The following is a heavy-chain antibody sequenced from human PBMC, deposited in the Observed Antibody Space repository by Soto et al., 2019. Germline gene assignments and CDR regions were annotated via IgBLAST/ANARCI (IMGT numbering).Heavy chain of an antibody. D-gene: IGHD1-26*01. CDR1: GYTFSSYD. V-gene: IGHV1-8*01. Sequence: QVQLVQSGAEVKKPGASVKVSCKASGYTFSSYDINWVRQATGQGLEWMGWMSPNSGNTGYAQNFQARVTMTRDTPISTAYMELSSLTSEDTAIYYCARGIDAGVDYWGQGTLVTVSA. CDR3: ARGIDAGVDY. CDR2: MSPNSGNT. J-gene: IGHJ4*02.